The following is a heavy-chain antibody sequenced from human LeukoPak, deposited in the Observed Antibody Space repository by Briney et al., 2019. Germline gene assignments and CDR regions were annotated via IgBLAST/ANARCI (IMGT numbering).Heavy chain of an antibody. CDR2: ISSSGSTI. V-gene: IGHV3-48*04. CDR1: GFTFSSYS. D-gene: IGHD3-10*02. CDR3: AELGITMIGGV. Sequence: GGSLKLSCAASGFTFSSYSMNWVRQAPGKGLEWVSYISSSGSTIYYADSVKGRLTISRDNAKNSLYLQMNSLRAEDTAVYYCAELGITMIGGVWGKGTTVTISS. J-gene: IGHJ6*04.